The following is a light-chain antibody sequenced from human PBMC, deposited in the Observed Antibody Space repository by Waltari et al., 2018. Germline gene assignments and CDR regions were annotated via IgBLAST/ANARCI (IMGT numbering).Light chain of an antibody. CDR1: SSHIGSNA. V-gene: IGLV1-44*01. CDR3: AAWDDSLNGVV. J-gene: IGLJ2*01. CDR2: SND. Sequence: QSVLTHSPSASGTPGQRVTISCSGSSSHIGSNAVNRYRQLPGTAPKLLIFSNDQRPSGVPDRFSGSKSGTSASLAISGLQSEDEADYYCAAWDDSLNGVVFGGGTKLTVL.